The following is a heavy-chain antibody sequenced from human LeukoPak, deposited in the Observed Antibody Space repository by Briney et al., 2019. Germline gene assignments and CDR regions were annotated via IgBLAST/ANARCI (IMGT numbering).Heavy chain of an antibody. CDR1: GFTFSSYA. J-gene: IGHJ4*02. Sequence: GGSLRLSCAASGFTFSSYAMSWVRQAPGKGREWVANIKQDGSEKYYVDSVKGRFTISRDNAKNSLYLQMNSLRAEDTAVYYCARDNYYDSSGQIWGQGTLVTVSS. CDR3: ARDNYYDSSGQI. D-gene: IGHD3-22*01. V-gene: IGHV3-7*01. CDR2: IKQDGSEK.